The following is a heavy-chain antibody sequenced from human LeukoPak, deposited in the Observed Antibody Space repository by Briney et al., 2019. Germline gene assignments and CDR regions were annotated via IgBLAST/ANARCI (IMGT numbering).Heavy chain of an antibody. CDR2: IYYSGST. Sequence: SETLSLTCTVSGGSISSYYWSWIRQPPGKGLEWIGYIYYSGSTNYNPSLKSRVTISVDTSKNQFSLKLSSVTVADTAVYYCARGIGYYDSSGYLGGFDPWGQGTLVTVSS. V-gene: IGHV4-59*01. CDR1: GGSISSYY. D-gene: IGHD3-22*01. CDR3: ARGIGYYDSSGYLGGFDP. J-gene: IGHJ5*02.